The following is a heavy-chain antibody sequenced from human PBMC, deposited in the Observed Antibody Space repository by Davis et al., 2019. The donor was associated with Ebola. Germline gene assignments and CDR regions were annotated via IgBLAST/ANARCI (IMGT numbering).Heavy chain of an antibody. J-gene: IGHJ4*02. Sequence: GESLKISCVASGFTFSNYGIHWVRQAPGKGLEWVSVISETGDRTYYADSVKGRFTISRDRSTNTVHLQMHSVRAEDTAVYHCARDLKATVVRKCFGNWGQGTPVTVSS. V-gene: IGHV3-23*01. CDR1: GFTFSNYG. CDR3: ARDLKATVVRKCFGN. CDR2: ISETGDRT. D-gene: IGHD4-23*01.